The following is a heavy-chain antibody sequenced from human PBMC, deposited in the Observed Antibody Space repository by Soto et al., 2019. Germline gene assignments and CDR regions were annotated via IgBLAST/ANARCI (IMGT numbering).Heavy chain of an antibody. J-gene: IGHJ6*02. V-gene: IGHV3-30-3*01. CDR1: GFTFSSYA. CDR3: ARDLREVAATYYYYYGMDV. Sequence: WGVLRLSCAASGFTFSSYAMHWVRQAPGKGLEWVAVISYDGSNKYYADSVKGRFTISRDNSKNTLYLQMNSLRAEDTAVYYCARDLREVAATYYYYYGMDVWGQGTTVTVSS. D-gene: IGHD2-15*01. CDR2: ISYDGSNK.